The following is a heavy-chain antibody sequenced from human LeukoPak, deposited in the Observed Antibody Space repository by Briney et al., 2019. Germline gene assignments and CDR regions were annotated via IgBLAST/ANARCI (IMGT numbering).Heavy chain of an antibody. D-gene: IGHD3-22*01. CDR1: GFTFSIYG. CDR3: ARHYYDSSGYYYSLEY. Sequence: PGGSLRLSCAAPGFTFSIYGMHWVRQAPGKGLEWVAFIRYDGSNKYYADSVRGRFTISRDNSKNTLYLQMISLRAEDTAVYYCARHYYDSSGYYYSLEYWGQGTLVTVSS. J-gene: IGHJ4*02. CDR2: IRYDGSNK. V-gene: IGHV3-30*02.